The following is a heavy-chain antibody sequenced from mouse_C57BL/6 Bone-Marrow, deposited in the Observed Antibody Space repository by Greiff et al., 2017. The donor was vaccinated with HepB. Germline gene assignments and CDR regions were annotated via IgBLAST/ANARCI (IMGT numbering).Heavy chain of an antibody. Sequence: QVQLKQPGAELVRPGSSVKLSCKASGYTFTSYWMHWVKQRPIQGLEWIGNIDPSDSETHYNQKFKDKATLTVDKSSSTAHMQLSSLTSEDSAVYYCASEYYGSTMDYWGQGASVTVSS. CDR3: ASEYYGSTMDY. J-gene: IGHJ4*01. D-gene: IGHD1-1*01. V-gene: IGHV1-52*01. CDR1: GYTFTSYW. CDR2: IDPSDSET.